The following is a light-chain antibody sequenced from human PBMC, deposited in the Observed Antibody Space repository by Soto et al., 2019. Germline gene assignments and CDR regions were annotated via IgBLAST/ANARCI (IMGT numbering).Light chain of an antibody. CDR1: QGFRSS. Sequence: DIQMTQSPSSLTASVGDRVTISCRASQGFRSSLAWYHQKPGKVPTLLIYGASILQSWVPSRFSGSGSGTEFTLTISSLQPEDFATYYFQKYDSAPLTFGGGTKVEIK. J-gene: IGKJ4*01. V-gene: IGKV1-27*01. CDR3: QKYDSAPLT. CDR2: GAS.